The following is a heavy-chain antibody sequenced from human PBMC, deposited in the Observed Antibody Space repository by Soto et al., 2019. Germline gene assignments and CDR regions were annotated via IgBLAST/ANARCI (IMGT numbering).Heavy chain of an antibody. V-gene: IGHV3-21*04. CDR1: GFTFTRYS. J-gene: IGHJ4*02. CDR2: ISSTTNYI. CDR3: AREQQPALLDY. D-gene: IGHD5-18*01. Sequence: PGGSLRLSCAASGFTFTRYSMNWVRQAPGKGLEWVSSISSTTNYIYYADSMKGRFTVSRDNAKNSAYMELSSLRSEDTAVYYCAREQQPALLDYWGQGTLVTVSS.